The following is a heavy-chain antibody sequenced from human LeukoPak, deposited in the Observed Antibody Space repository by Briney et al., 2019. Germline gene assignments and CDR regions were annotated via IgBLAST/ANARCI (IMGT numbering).Heavy chain of an antibody. CDR3: AKVSGDFDAFDI. CDR2: ISGSGGST. CDR1: GFTFSSYW. J-gene: IGHJ3*02. V-gene: IGHV3-23*01. D-gene: IGHD2-21*02. Sequence: PGGSLRLSCAASGFTFSSYWMHWVRQAPGKGLELVSAISGSGGSTYYADSVKGRFTISRDNSKNTLYLQMNSLRAEDTAVYYCAKVSGDFDAFDIWGQGTMVTVSS.